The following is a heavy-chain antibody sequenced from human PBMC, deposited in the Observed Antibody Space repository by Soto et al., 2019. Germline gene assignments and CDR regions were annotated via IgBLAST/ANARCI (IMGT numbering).Heavy chain of an antibody. CDR3: ARGVAAGFDS. Sequence: ASVKVSCKASGYTFTSLDINWLRQAAGKGLEWMGWMQPSSGRTGYAQKFQGRVTMTRDTSTNTAYMELSSLTSDDTAFYYCARGVAAGFDSWAQGPLVTVS. CDR1: GYTFTSLD. J-gene: IGHJ4*02. CDR2: MQPSSGRT. V-gene: IGHV1-8*01. D-gene: IGHD2-15*01.